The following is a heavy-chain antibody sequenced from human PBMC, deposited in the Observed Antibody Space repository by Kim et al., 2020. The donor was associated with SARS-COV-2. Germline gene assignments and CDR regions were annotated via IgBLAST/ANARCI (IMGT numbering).Heavy chain of an antibody. J-gene: IGHJ4*02. Sequence: NDNPSLKSRVTISVDTSKNQFSLKLSSVTAADTAVYYCARGSELTRAVDYWGQGTLVTVSS. V-gene: IGHV4-59*09. D-gene: IGHD3-3*01. CDR3: ARGSELTRAVDY.